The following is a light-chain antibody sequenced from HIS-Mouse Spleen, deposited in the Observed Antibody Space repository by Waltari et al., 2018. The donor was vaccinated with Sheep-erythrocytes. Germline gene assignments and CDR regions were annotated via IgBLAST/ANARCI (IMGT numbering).Light chain of an antibody. CDR2: EGS. Sequence: QSALTQPASVSGSPGQSITISCTGTSSDVGSYNLVSWYQQHPGKAPKLMSYEGSKRPSGVSNRFSGSKSCNTASLTISGLQAEDEADYYCCSYAGSSTPWVFGGGTKLTVL. CDR3: CSYAGSSTPWV. V-gene: IGLV2-23*01. CDR1: SSDVGSYNL. J-gene: IGLJ3*02.